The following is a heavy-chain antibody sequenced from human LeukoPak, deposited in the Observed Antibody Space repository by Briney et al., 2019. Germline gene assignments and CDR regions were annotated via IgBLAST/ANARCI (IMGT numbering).Heavy chain of an antibody. V-gene: IGHV3-48*01. CDR1: GFIFEDVS. CDR2: ISSSGFSI. Sequence: GGSLSLSCAASGFIFEDVSMNWVRQAPGKGLEWVAYISSSGFSISYADSVKGRFTISTDNSKNTLYLQMNSLRAEDTAVYYCAKATGDYWGQGTLVTVSS. CDR3: AKATGDY. J-gene: IGHJ4*02. D-gene: IGHD1-14*01.